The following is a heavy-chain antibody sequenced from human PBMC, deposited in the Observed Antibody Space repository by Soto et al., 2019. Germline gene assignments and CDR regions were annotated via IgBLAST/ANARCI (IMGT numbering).Heavy chain of an antibody. CDR1: GGSISSGGYY. V-gene: IGHV4-31*03. D-gene: IGHD2-21*02. CDR2: IYYSGST. CDR3: ARSPIVVVTAYFDY. J-gene: IGHJ4*02. Sequence: QVQLQESGPGLVNPSQTLSLTCTVSGGSISSGGYYWSWIRQHPGKGLEWIGYIYYSGSTYYNPSLKSRVTISVDTSKNQFSLKLSSVTAADTAVYYCARSPIVVVTAYFDYWGQGTLVTVSS.